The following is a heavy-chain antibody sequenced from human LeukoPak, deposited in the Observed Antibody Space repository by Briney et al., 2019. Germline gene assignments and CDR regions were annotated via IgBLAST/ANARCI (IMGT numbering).Heavy chain of an antibody. CDR1: GGSFSSTNW. J-gene: IGHJ4*02. CDR2: IYHTGST. Sequence: PSGTLSLTCAVSGGSFSSTNWWSWVRQPPGKGLEWIGEIYHTGSTHYNPSLKSRVTISVDKSKNQFSLKLSSVTAADTAVYYCARLYGSGSSVDYWGQGTLVIVSS. D-gene: IGHD3-10*01. V-gene: IGHV4-4*02. CDR3: ARLYGSGSSVDY.